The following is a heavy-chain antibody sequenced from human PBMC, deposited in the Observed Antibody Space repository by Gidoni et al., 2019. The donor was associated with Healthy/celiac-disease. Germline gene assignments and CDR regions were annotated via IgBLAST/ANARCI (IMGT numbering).Heavy chain of an antibody. J-gene: IGHJ1*01. D-gene: IGHD2-8*01. CDR3: ASERVFKVYAEGPGQSYFQH. CDR2: INPSGGST. Sequence: QVQLVQSGAELKKPGASVKVSCKASGYTFTSYSMPWVRQAPGQGLEWMGIINPSGGSTSYAQKFQGRVTMTRDTSTSTVYMELSSLRSEDTAVYYCASERVFKVYAEGPGQSYFQHWGQGTLVTVSS. CDR1: GYTFTSYS. V-gene: IGHV1-46*01.